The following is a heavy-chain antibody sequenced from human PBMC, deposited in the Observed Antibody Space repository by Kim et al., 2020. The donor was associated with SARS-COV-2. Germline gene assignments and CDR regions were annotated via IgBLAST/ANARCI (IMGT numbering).Heavy chain of an antibody. CDR3: ARNYGYGSGSFYSY. Sequence: HPSLKCRVAISVDTSRNQFSLKLGSGTAADTAVYYCARNYGYGSGSFYSYWGQGILVTVSS. D-gene: IGHD3-10*01. V-gene: IGHV4-4*09. J-gene: IGHJ4*02.